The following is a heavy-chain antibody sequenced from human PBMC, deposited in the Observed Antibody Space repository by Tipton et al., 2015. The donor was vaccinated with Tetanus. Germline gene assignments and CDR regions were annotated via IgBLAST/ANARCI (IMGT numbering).Heavy chain of an antibody. V-gene: IGHV4-39*01. Sequence: TLSLTCTVSGGSISSSSYYWGWIRQPPGKGLEWIGSIYYSGSTCYNPSLKSRVTISVDTSKNQFSLKLSSVTAADTAVYYCARGYSYGGGWFDPWGQGTLVTVSS. D-gene: IGHD5-18*01. J-gene: IGHJ5*02. CDR1: GGSISSSSYY. CDR3: ARGYSYGGGWFDP. CDR2: IYYSGST.